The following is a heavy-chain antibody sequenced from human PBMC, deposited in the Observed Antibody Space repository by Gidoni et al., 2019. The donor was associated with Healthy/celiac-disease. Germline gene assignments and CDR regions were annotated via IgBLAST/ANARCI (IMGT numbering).Heavy chain of an antibody. CDR1: GFTCDDYA. Sequence: EVQLVESGGVVVQPVGSLRLSCDAYGFTCDDYAMHWVRHAPGKGLEWVYLISLDGSSTYDADSVKGRFTISRDNSNNSLYLQMNSLSSEDTALYYCAKDILTVYYGGALDYWGQGPLVTVSS. J-gene: IGHJ4*02. CDR3: AKDILTVYYGGALDY. CDR2: ISLDGSST. V-gene: IGHV3-43D*04. D-gene: IGHD3-9*01.